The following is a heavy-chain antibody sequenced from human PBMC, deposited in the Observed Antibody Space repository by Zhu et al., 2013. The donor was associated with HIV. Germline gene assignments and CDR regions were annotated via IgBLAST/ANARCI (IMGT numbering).Heavy chain of an antibody. Sequence: EVQLLESGGDLVQSGGSLRLSCTASAFPFSSSVMGWVRQAPGKGLEWVSVIYSGGSTYYADSVKGRFTISRDNSKNTLYLQMNSLRAEDTAVYYCARGNTMVRGVITDYWGQGTPGHRLL. V-gene: IGHV3-66*01. CDR1: AFPFSSSV. CDR3: ARGNTMVRGVITDY. D-gene: IGHD3-10*01. J-gene: IGHJ4*02. CDR2: IYSGGST.